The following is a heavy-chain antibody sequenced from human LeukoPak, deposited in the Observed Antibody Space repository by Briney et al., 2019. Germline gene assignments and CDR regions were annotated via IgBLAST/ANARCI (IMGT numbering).Heavy chain of an antibody. V-gene: IGHV3-66*01. CDR1: GFIVSTNY. D-gene: IGHD5-24*01. Sequence: GGSLRLSCAASGFIVSTNYMSWVRQAPGKGLEWVSVLYSGGTTYYADSVKGRFTISRDNSKNTLYLQMNSLRAEDTAVYYCAMDSSWLPLKFNYWGQGTLVTVST. J-gene: IGHJ4*02. CDR2: LYSGGTT. CDR3: AMDSSWLPLKFNY.